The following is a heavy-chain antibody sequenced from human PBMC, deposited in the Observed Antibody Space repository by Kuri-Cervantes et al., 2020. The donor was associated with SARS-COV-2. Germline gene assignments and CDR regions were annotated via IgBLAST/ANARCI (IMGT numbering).Heavy chain of an antibody. V-gene: IGHV1-8*03. CDR2: MNPNSGYT. D-gene: IGHD3-3*01. Sequence: ASVKVSCKTSGYTFTSYDITWVRQATGQGLEWMGWMNPNSGYTGYAQKFQGRVTLTRNTSISTAYMELNSLTSDDTAVYYCARDKDFWSGPGVNWFDPWGQETLVTVSS. J-gene: IGHJ5*02. CDR1: GYTFTSYD. CDR3: ARDKDFWSGPGVNWFDP.